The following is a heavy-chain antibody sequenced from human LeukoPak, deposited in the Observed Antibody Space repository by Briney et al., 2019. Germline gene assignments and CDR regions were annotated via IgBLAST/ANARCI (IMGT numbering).Heavy chain of an antibody. CDR2: IYHSGDT. Sequence: PSETLSLTCAVSGYSISSGYYWGWIRHPPGNGLEWICTIYHSGDTHYNPSLKSRLTISVDTSKNQFSLRLTSVAAADTAVYYCARDRGRATYSSSSDYWGQGTLVTVSS. CDR3: ARDRGRATYSSSSDY. CDR1: GYSISSGYY. V-gene: IGHV4-38-2*02. J-gene: IGHJ4*02. D-gene: IGHD6-6*01.